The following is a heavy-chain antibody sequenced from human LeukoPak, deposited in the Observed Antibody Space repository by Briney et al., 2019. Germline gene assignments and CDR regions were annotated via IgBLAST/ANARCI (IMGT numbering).Heavy chain of an antibody. CDR3: ARGAVIWFGKAYGMDV. J-gene: IGHJ6*02. CDR1: GYTFTSYY. V-gene: IGHV1-46*01. CDR2: INPSGGST. Sequence: GASVKVSCKASGYTFTSYYMHWVRQAPGQGLEWMGIINPSGGSTSYAQKFQGRVTMTRDTSTSTVYMELSSLRSEDTAVYYCARGAVIWFGKAYGMDVWGQGTTVTVSS. D-gene: IGHD3-10*01.